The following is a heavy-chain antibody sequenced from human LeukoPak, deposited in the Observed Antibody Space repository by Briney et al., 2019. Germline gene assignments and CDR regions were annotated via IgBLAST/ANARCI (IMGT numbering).Heavy chain of an antibody. Sequence: GGSLRLSCAASGFTFSFSGMYWVRQAPGKGLEWVVFISDDGSRKYYADSVKGRFTISRDNSKNTLFLQMNSLRTEDTAVYYCAKDRSTTWSFDYWGQGTLVTISS. CDR2: ISDDGSRK. J-gene: IGHJ4*02. CDR3: AKDRSTTWSFDY. CDR1: GFTFSFSG. V-gene: IGHV3-30*18. D-gene: IGHD6-13*01.